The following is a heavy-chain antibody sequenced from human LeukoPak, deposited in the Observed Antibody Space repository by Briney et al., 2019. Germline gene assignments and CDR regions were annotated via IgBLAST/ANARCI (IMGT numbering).Heavy chain of an antibody. Sequence: PSETLSLTCTVSGGSISSYYWSWRRQPPGKGVEGIGYIYYSGSTTYNTSLKGRVTRSVNTSKNQFTLKLSPVTAADTAVYYCARHGFRGDGYNWAANWFDAWGQGTLVTVSS. CDR2: IYYSGST. CDR1: GGSISSYY. J-gene: IGHJ5*02. V-gene: IGHV4-59*08. D-gene: IGHD5-24*01. CDR3: ARHGFRGDGYNWAANWFDA.